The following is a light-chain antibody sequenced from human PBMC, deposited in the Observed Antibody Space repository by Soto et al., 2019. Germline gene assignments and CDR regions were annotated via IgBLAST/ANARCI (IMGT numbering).Light chain of an antibody. CDR1: QDIKKD. CDR2: AAS. V-gene: IGKV1-6*01. J-gene: IGKJ1*01. Sequence: AIPMTPSPSSLSASVGDRITITCRASQDIKKDLGWYQQKPGKAPKLLVYAASRLQSGVPSRFGGGGSGTDFTLTISSLQPEDFATYYCLQDYGYPRTFGQGTKV. CDR3: LQDYGYPRT.